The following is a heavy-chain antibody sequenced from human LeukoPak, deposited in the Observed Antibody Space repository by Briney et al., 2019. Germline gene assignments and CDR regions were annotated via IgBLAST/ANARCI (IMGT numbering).Heavy chain of an antibody. D-gene: IGHD6-19*01. CDR3: ARQYSSGWDYFDY. CDR1: GGSISSYY. J-gene: IGHJ4*02. Sequence: PSETLSLTCTVSGGSISSYYWSWIRQPPGKGLEWIGYIYYSGSTNYSPSLKSRVTISVDTSKNQFSLKLSSVTAADTAVYYCARQYSSGWDYFDYWGQGTLVTVSS. V-gene: IGHV4-59*08. CDR2: IYYSGST.